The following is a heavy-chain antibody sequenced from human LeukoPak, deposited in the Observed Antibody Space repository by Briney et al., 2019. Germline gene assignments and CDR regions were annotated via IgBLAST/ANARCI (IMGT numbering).Heavy chain of an antibody. Sequence: SGGSLRLSCAASGFTFDDYAMHWVRQAPGKGLEWVSLISWDGGSTYYADSVKGRFTISRDNSKNSLYLQMNSLRAEDTALYCCAKDIGREYSRQQVFDYWGQGTLVTVSS. V-gene: IGHV3-43D*03. CDR3: AKDIGREYSRQQVFDY. D-gene: IGHD6-6*01. J-gene: IGHJ4*02. CDR1: GFTFDDYA. CDR2: ISWDGGST.